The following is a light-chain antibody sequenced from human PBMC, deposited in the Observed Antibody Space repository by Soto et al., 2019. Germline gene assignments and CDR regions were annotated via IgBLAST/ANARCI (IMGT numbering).Light chain of an antibody. CDR3: QQYYSYPRT. Sequence: IQMTQSPSALSASVGDRVNITCRASQSINDYLNWYQQKPGKAPKLLIYAASTLQSGVPSRFSGSGSGTDFTLTISCLQSEDFATYYCQQYYSYPRTFGQGTKVDIK. CDR1: QSINDY. J-gene: IGKJ1*01. CDR2: AAS. V-gene: IGKV1-8*01.